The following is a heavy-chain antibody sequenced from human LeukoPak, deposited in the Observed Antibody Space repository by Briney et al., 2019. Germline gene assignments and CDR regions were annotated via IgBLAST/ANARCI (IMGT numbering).Heavy chain of an antibody. V-gene: IGHV4-59*08. CDR1: GGSISSYY. CDR2: IYYGGST. D-gene: IGHD1-1*01. Sequence: PSETLSLTCTVSGGSISSYYWSWIRQPPGKGLEWIGYIYYGGSTNYNPSLKSRVTISVDTSKNQFSLKLSSVTAADTAVYYCARHQRTTKKYYFDYWGQGTLVTVSS. CDR3: ARHQRTTKKYYFDY. J-gene: IGHJ4*02.